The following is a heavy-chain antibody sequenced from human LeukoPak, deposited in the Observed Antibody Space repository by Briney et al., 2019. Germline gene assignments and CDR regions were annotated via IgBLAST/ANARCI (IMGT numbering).Heavy chain of an antibody. CDR2: VQYTGRT. J-gene: IGHJ4*02. D-gene: IGHD2-15*01. CDR3: AKDFHDSAKSVY. Sequence: PSGTLSLTCAVSGGSIRSSWWTWVRQPPGKGLEWIGEVQYTGRTNYNPSLKSRITISLDKSKNQFSLKLSSVNAADTAVYYCAKDFHDSAKSVYWGQGTLVTVSS. CDR1: GGSIRSSW. V-gene: IGHV4-4*02.